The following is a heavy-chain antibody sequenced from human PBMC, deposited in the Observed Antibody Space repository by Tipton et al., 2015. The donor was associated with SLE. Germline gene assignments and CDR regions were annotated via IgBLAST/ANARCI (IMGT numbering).Heavy chain of an antibody. D-gene: IGHD6-19*01. J-gene: IGHJ4*02. Sequence: LRLSCTVSSGSISGSYWSWIRQPPGKGLEWIGYIYHSGSTNYNPSLKSRVTISVDTSKNQFSLKLSSVTAADTAVYYCARGNHRWLPFPFDYWGQGTLVTVSS. V-gene: IGHV4-59*01. CDR3: ARGNHRWLPFPFDY. CDR1: SGSISGSY. CDR2: IYHSGST.